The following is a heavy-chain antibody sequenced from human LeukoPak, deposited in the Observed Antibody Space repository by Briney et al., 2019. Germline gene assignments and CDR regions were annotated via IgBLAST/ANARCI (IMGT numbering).Heavy chain of an antibody. V-gene: IGHV3-23*01. D-gene: IGHD3-22*01. CDR1: GFTFSSYA. CDR3: AKDPTYYYDSSGYYLEHFGY. Sequence: GGSLRLSCAASGFTFSSYAMSWVRQAPGKGLEWVSAISGSGGSTYYADSVKGRFTISRDNSKNTLYLQMNSLRAEDTAVYYCAKDPTYYYDSSGYYLEHFGYWGQGTLVTVSS. J-gene: IGHJ4*02. CDR2: ISGSGGST.